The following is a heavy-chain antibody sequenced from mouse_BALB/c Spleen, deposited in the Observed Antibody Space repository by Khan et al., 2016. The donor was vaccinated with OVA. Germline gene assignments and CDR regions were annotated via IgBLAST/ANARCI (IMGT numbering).Heavy chain of an antibody. CDR3: AIRDYLDY. CDR2: ISTHSGNT. Sequence: VELVESGPELVRPGVSVKISCKGSGYTFTDFAMHWVKQSHAKSLEWIGVISTHSGNTNYNQKFKGKATMTVDKSSSTAYMELARLTSEDSAIYYCAIRDYLDYWGQGTTLTVSS. V-gene: IGHV1S137*01. J-gene: IGHJ2*01. CDR1: GYTFTDFA.